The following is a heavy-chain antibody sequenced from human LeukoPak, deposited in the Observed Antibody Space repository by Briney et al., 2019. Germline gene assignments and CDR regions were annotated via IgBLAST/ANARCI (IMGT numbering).Heavy chain of an antibody. CDR1: GFTFSDYW. J-gene: IGHJ4*02. Sequence: GGSLILSCTASGFTFSDYWMYWVRQAPGRGLVWVSRIKSDGTGILYEDFAEGRFTISRDNAKNALYLQMTSLREEDTAVYYCVRGQTIDYWGQGILVTVSS. D-gene: IGHD3-10*01. CDR3: VRGQTIDY. CDR2: IKSDGTGI. V-gene: IGHV3-74*03.